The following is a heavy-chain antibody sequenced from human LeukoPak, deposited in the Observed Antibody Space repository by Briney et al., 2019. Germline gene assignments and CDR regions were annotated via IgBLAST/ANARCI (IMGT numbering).Heavy chain of an antibody. J-gene: IGHJ4*02. CDR2: INHSGST. V-gene: IGHV4-34*01. D-gene: IGHD3-22*01. CDR3: ARNYYDSSGPFDY. Sequence: PSETLSLTCAVYGGSFSGYYWSWIRQPPGKGLEWIGEINHSGSTNYNPSLKSRVTISVDTSKNQFSLKLRSVTAADTAVYYCARNYYDSSGPFDYWGQGTLVTVSS. CDR1: GGSFSGYY.